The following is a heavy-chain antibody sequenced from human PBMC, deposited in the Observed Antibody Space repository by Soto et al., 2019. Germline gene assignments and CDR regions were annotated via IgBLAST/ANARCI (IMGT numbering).Heavy chain of an antibody. CDR2: IYYSGST. CDR1: GGSISSGGYY. Sequence: SETLSLTCTVSGGSISSGGYYWSWIRQHPGKGLEWIGYIYYSGSTYYNPSLKSRVTISVDTSKNQFSLKLSSVTAADTALYYCARGSDCSSTSCYPYYYGMDVWGQGTTVTVSS. V-gene: IGHV4-31*03. D-gene: IGHD2-2*01. CDR3: ARGSDCSSTSCYPYYYGMDV. J-gene: IGHJ6*02.